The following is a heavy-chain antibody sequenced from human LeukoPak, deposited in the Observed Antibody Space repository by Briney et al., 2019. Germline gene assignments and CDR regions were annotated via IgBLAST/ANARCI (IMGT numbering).Heavy chain of an antibody. Sequence: ASVKVSCKASGYTFTGYYMHWVRQAPGQGLEWMGWINPNSGGTNYAQKFQGRVTMTRDTSISTAYMELSRLRSDDTAVYYCASRRFGESGANCYMDVWGKGTTVTISS. CDR2: INPNSGGT. J-gene: IGHJ6*03. CDR1: GYTFTGYY. CDR3: ASRRFGESGANCYMDV. V-gene: IGHV1-2*02. D-gene: IGHD3-10*01.